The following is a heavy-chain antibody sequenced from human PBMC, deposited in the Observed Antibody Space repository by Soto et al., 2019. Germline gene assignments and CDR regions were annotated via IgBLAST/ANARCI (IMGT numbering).Heavy chain of an antibody. Sequence: SETLSLTCTVSGGSISSYYWSWIRQPPGKGLEWIGYIYYSGSTNYNPSLKSRVTISVDTSKNQFSLKLSSVTAADTAVYYCARGYVVVPAAIARYYYGMDVWGQGTTVTVSS. D-gene: IGHD2-2*01. CDR2: IYYSGST. J-gene: IGHJ6*02. CDR1: GGSISSYY. V-gene: IGHV4-59*01. CDR3: ARGYVVVPAAIARYYYGMDV.